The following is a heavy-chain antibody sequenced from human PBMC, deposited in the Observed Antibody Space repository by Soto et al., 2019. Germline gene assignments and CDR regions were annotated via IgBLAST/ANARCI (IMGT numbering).Heavy chain of an antibody. Sequence: PSETLSLTCTVSGGSISGYYWSWIRQPAGKGLEWIGRMYNSERTYYNPSLRSRVTISVDRSRTQFSLKMSSVTAADTAVYYCARGRVVVPAAVMFNCLDPWGQGALVTVSS. CDR2: MYNSERT. D-gene: IGHD2-2*01. J-gene: IGHJ5*02. CDR1: GGSISGYY. V-gene: IGHV4-4*07. CDR3: ARGRVVVPAAVMFNCLDP.